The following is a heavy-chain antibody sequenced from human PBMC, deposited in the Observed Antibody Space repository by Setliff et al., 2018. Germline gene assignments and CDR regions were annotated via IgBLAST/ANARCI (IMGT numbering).Heavy chain of an antibody. V-gene: IGHV1-3*01. CDR2: INAGNGNT. J-gene: IGHJ4*02. CDR3: ARDPSYGDYGFDY. Sequence: GASVKVSCKASGYTFTTYAIHWVRQAPGQRLEWMGWINAGNGNTKYSQKFQGRVTITRDTSASTAYMELSSLRSEDTAVYYCARDPSYGDYGFDYWGQGTLVTVSS. CDR1: GYTFTTYA. D-gene: IGHD4-17*01.